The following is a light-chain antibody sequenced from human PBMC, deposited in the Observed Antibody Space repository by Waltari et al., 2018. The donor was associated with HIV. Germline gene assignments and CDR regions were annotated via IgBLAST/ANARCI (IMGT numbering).Light chain of an antibody. Sequence: QTVGTQEPSLTVSPGGTVTLTCGSNTGSVTSGHFPYWFQQKPGHAPHTLSDDTRHRHSCTLARFSGSLLGGKAALTLSGALPEDEADYSCCTYAGTYTYVYGCGTKVTVL. CDR2: DTR. V-gene: IGLV7-46*01. J-gene: IGLJ1*01. CDR1: TGSVTSGHF. CDR3: CTYAGTYTYV.